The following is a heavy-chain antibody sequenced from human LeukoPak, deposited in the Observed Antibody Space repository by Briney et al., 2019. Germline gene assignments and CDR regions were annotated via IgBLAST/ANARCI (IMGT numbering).Heavy chain of an antibody. D-gene: IGHD1-26*01. CDR1: GGSISSTTCY. Sequence: SETLSLTCTVSGGSISSTTCYWGWVRQPPEKGLEWIGSMYKYVITYYNPSLESRVTISVDMSKSQFSLKLNSVTAADTAVYYCVRRLASGDYHPLGWGQGTLVTVSS. CDR2: MYKYVIT. V-gene: IGHV4-39*01. J-gene: IGHJ4*02. CDR3: VRRLASGDYHPLG.